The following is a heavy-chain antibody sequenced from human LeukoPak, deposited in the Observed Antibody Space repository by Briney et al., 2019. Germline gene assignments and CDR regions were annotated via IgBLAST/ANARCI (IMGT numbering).Heavy chain of an antibody. CDR2: INPSGGST. CDR3: ARDESTSILWW. J-gene: IGHJ1*01. D-gene: IGHD2-21*01. V-gene: IGHV1-46*01. Sequence: ASVKVSCKASGYTFTGYYMHWVRQAPGQGLEWMGIINPSGGSTSYAQKFQGRVNMTRDTSTSTVYMELSSLRSEDTAVYYCARDESTSILWWWGQGTLVTVSS. CDR1: GYTFTGYY.